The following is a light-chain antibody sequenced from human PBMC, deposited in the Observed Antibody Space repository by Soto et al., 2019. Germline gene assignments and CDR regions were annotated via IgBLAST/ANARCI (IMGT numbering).Light chain of an antibody. J-gene: IGKJ5*01. CDR3: QQVDSYPIT. Sequence: IPLTQSPSSLSASVGDRVTITCRASQAIRNPLAWYQQKPGKGPKLLIYLASTLQSRAPSRFSGSGSGTDFTLTISSPLPEDFATYYCQQVDSYPITFGQGTRLEIK. V-gene: IGKV1-9*01. CDR1: QAIRNP. CDR2: LAS.